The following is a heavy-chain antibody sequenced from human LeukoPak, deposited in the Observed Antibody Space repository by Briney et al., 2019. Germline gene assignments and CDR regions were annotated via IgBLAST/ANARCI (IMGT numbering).Heavy chain of an antibody. CDR1: GYTFTSYG. Sequence: GASVKVSCKASGYTFTSYGISWVRQAPGQGLEWMGWISAYNGNTNYAQKLQGRATMTTDTSTSTAYMELRSLRSDDTAVYYCARLPDLANTYYDSSGYPPDYWGQGTLVTVSS. J-gene: IGHJ4*02. D-gene: IGHD3-22*01. CDR2: ISAYNGNT. V-gene: IGHV1-18*01. CDR3: ARLPDLANTYYDSSGYPPDY.